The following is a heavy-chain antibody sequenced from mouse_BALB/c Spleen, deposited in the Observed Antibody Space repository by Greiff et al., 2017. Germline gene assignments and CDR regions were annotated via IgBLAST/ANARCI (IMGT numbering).Heavy chain of an antibody. D-gene: IGHD1-1*01. CDR2: ISSGSSTI. Sequence: EVKLEESGGGLVQPGGSRKLSCAASGFTFSSFGMHWVRQAPEKGLEWVAYISSGSSTIYYADTVKGRFTISRDNPKNTLFLQMTSLRSEDTAMDYCARDGSTPFAYWGQGTLVTVSA. V-gene: IGHV5-17*02. J-gene: IGHJ3*01. CDR1: GFTFSSFG. CDR3: ARDGSTPFAY.